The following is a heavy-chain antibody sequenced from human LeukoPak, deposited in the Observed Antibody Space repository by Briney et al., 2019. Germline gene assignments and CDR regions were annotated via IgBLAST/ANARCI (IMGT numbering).Heavy chain of an antibody. V-gene: IGHV1-18*01. Sequence: GASVKVSCKTSGYTFTSYGISWVRQAPGQGLEWMGWISAYNGNTNYAQKLQGRVTMTTDTSTSTAYMELRSLRSDDTAVYYCARDREYDSSGYYYGEDYYYYGMDVWGQGTTVTVSS. CDR3: ARDREYDSSGYYYGEDYYYYGMDV. CDR2: ISAYNGNT. CDR1: GYTFTSYG. J-gene: IGHJ6*02. D-gene: IGHD3-22*01.